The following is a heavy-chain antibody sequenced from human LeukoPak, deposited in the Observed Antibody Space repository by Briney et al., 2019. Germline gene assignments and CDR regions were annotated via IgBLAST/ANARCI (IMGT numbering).Heavy chain of an antibody. CDR2: ITTNGRST. J-gene: IGHJ4*02. Sequence: PGGALRLSCAASGFTFSNYAMSWVRQAPGKGLEWVSAITTNGRSTYYADSVKGRFTISRDNSKDTLYLQMNNLRAEDPAIYYCAKEVLGYFDFWGQGTQVTASS. CDR3: AKEVLGYFDF. V-gene: IGHV3-23*01. D-gene: IGHD4/OR15-4a*01. CDR1: GFTFSNYA.